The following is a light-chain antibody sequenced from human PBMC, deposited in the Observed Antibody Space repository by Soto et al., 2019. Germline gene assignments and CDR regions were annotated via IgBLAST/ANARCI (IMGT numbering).Light chain of an antibody. CDR2: AAS. J-gene: IGKJ2*01. Sequence: EIVLTQSPCTLSLSPGERATLSCRASRSLSSSYVFWYQQKPGQAPRLLIYAASRRATGIPDRFSGSGSAIEYTLTISRLEPEYFAVYYCQQQGTFGQGTKLEIK. CDR3: QQQGT. V-gene: IGKV3-20*01. CDR1: RSLSSSY.